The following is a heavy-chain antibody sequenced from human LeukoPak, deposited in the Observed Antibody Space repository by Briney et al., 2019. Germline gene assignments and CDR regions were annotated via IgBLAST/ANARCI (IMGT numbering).Heavy chain of an antibody. CDR3: ARYTVTTAFDI. V-gene: IGHV1-46*01. CDR1: GYTFTSYY. J-gene: IGHJ3*02. D-gene: IGHD4-17*01. Sequence: ASVKVSCKASGYTFTSYYMHWVRQAPGQGLEWMGIINSSGGSTSYAQKFQGRVTMTRDTSTSTVYMELSSLRSEDTAVYYCARYTVTTAFDIWGQGTMVTVSS. CDR2: INSSGGST.